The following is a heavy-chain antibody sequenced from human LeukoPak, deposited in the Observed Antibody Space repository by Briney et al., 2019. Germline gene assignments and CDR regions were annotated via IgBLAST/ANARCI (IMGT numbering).Heavy chain of an antibody. CDR3: ARGNVTVAGGAFDY. V-gene: IGHV4-61*01. CDR2: IYYSGST. D-gene: IGHD6-19*01. Sequence: PSETLSLTCTVSGGSVSSGSYYWSWIRQPPGKGLEWIGYIYYSGSTNYNPSLKSRVTISVDTSKNQFSLKLSSVTAADTAVYYCARGNVTVAGGAFDYWGQGTLVTVSS. J-gene: IGHJ4*02. CDR1: GGSVSSGSYY.